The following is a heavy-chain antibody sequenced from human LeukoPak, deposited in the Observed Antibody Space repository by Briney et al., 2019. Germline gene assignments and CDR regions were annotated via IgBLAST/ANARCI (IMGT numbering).Heavy chain of an antibody. J-gene: IGHJ4*02. D-gene: IGHD3-10*01. CDR1: GVTFSSYA. CDR2: ISGSGAST. Sequence: GGSLRLSCAASGVTFSSYAMSWVRQAPGKGLEWVSVISGSGASTYYADSVKGRFTISRDNSKNTLYLQMNSLRAEDTAVYYYAKVRFGVTARYYFDYWGQGTLVTVSS. CDR3: AKVRFGVTARYYFDY. V-gene: IGHV3-23*01.